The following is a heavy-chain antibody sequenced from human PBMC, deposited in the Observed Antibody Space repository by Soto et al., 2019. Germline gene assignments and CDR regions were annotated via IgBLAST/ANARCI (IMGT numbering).Heavy chain of an antibody. J-gene: IGHJ4*02. D-gene: IGHD3-22*01. V-gene: IGHV1-69*13. CDR2: IIPIFGTA. CDR1: GGTFSNYG. CDR3: ATPTHDSSHPRPFDY. Sequence: SVKVSCKASGGTFSNYGSSWVRQAPGQGLEWMGGIIPIFGTANYAQKFQGRVTITADESTSTAYMELSSLRSEDTAVYYCATPTHDSSHPRPFDYWGQGTLVTVSS.